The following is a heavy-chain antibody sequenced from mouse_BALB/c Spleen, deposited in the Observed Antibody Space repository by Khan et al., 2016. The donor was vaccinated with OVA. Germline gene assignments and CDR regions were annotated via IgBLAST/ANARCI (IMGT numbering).Heavy chain of an antibody. Sequence: QVQLQQSGPELVKPGALVKISCKASGYTFTSYDINWVMQRPGQGLEWIGWIYPGDDSTKYNEKFKDQATLTADKSSSTAYMQLSSLTSDNSAVYFCARERLRRVAMNYWGQGTSVTVSS. D-gene: IGHD2-4*01. CDR3: ARERLRRVAMNY. CDR1: GYTFTSYD. CDR2: IYPGDDST. J-gene: IGHJ4*01. V-gene: IGHV1S56*01.